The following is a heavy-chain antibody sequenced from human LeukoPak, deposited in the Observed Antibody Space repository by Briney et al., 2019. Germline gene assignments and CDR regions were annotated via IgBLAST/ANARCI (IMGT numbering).Heavy chain of an antibody. CDR3: AREYIDTTLGDYDWGSYIDY. D-gene: IGHD3-10*01. V-gene: IGHV7-4-1*02. CDR2: INTNTGNP. J-gene: IGHJ4*02. CDR1: GYTFTSYG. Sequence: ASVKVSCKASGYTFTSYGISWVRQAPGQGLEWMGWINTNTGNPTYAQGFTGRFVFSLDTSVSTAYLQISSLKAEDTAVYYCAREYIDTTLGDYDWGSYIDYWGQGTLVTVSS.